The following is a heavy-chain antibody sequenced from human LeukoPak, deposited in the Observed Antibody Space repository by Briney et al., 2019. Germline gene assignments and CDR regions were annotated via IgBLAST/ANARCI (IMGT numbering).Heavy chain of an antibody. D-gene: IGHD2-21*01. CDR1: GYTFTSYY. CDR2: INPSVGTT. J-gene: IGHJ1*01. V-gene: IGHV1-46*01. Sequence: ASVKVSCKTSGYTFTSYYMHWVRQAPGQGLEWMGIINPSVGTTTYAQKFQGRVTMTRDTSTSTVYMELSSLRSEDTAVYYCARDESTSILWWWGQGTLVTVSS. CDR3: ARDESTSILWW.